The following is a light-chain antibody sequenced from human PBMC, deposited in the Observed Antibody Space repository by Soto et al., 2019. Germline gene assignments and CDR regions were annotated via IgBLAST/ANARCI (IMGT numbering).Light chain of an antibody. Sequence: QSALTQPPSASGSPGQSVAIPCTGTSSDVGGYNYVSWYQQHPGKAPKLMIYEVNKRPSGVPDRFSGSKSGNTASLTVSGLQAEDEADYYCSSYASSSTLMVFGTGTKVTVL. CDR3: SSYASSSTLMV. J-gene: IGLJ1*01. V-gene: IGLV2-8*01. CDR1: SSDVGGYNY. CDR2: EVN.